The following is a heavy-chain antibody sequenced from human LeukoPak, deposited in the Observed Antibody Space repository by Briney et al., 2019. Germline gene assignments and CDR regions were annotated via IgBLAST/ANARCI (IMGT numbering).Heavy chain of an antibody. CDR3: ARGENSGWYGVHDAFDI. J-gene: IGHJ3*02. CDR1: GFTFDDYA. CDR2: ISWNSGSI. Sequence: SLRLSCAASGFTFDDYAMHWVRQAPGKGLEWVSGISWNSGSIGYADSVKGRFTISRDNAKNSLYLQMNSLRAEDMALYYCARGENSGWYGVHDAFDIWGQGTMVTVSS. V-gene: IGHV3-9*03. D-gene: IGHD6-19*01.